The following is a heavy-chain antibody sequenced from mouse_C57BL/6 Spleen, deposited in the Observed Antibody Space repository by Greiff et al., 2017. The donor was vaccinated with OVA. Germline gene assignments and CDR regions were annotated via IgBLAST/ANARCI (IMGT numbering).Heavy chain of an antibody. Sequence: EVQLVESGGGLVKPGGSLKLSCAASGFTFSDYGMHWVRQAPEKGLEWVAYISSGSSTLYYADTVTGRFTISRDNAKNTLFLQMTSLRAEDTAMNYWARNYYGSSFDYWGQGTTLTVSS. D-gene: IGHD1-1*01. CDR3: ARNYYGSSFDY. CDR1: GFTFSDYG. J-gene: IGHJ2*01. CDR2: ISSGSSTL. V-gene: IGHV5-17*01.